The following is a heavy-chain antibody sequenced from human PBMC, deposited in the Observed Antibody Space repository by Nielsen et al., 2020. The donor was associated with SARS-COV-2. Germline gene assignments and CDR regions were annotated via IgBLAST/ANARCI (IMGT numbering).Heavy chain of an antibody. Sequence: GGSLRLSCAASGFTFDDYAMHWVRQAPGKGLEWVSGISWNSGSIGYADSVKGRFTISRDNSKNTLYLQMNSLRAEDTAVYYCAKDGTRGDYSYFDYWGQGTLVTVSS. CDR3: AKDGTRGDYSYFDY. CDR2: ISWNSGSI. J-gene: IGHJ4*02. CDR1: GFTFDDYA. D-gene: IGHD4-17*01. V-gene: IGHV3-9*01.